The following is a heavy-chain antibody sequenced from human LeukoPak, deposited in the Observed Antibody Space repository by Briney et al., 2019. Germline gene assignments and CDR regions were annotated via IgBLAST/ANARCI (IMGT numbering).Heavy chain of an antibody. CDR3: TRDYGVLFDY. D-gene: IGHD4-17*01. CDR1: GFTFSGSA. V-gene: IGHV3-73*01. Sequence: GGSLRLSCAASGFTFSGSAIHWVRQASGKGLEWVGRIRSKANSYATSSAATVKGRFTISRDDSKNTAYLQMNSLKTEDTAVYYCTRDYGVLFDYWGQGTLVTVSS. CDR2: IRSKANSYAT. J-gene: IGHJ4*02.